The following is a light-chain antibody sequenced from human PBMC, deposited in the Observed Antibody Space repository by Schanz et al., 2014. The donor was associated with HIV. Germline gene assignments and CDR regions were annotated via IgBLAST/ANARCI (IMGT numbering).Light chain of an antibody. Sequence: EIVLTQSPATLSLSPGDGATLFCRASQSVGTNLAWYQQKPGQAPELLIYGASSRATGIPDRFSGSGSGTDFTLTISRLEPEDFAVYYCQQYETSPLTFGGGTKVEIK. V-gene: IGKV3-20*01. CDR1: QSVGTN. J-gene: IGKJ4*01. CDR2: GAS. CDR3: QQYETSPLT.